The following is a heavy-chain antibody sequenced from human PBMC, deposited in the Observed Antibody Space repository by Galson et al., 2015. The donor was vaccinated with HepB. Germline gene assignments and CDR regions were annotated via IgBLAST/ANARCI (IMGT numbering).Heavy chain of an antibody. CDR2: ISAYNGNT. J-gene: IGHJ4*02. CDR1: GYTFTSYG. CDR3: ARGRSSGWNNRGLYYFDY. Sequence: SVKVSCKASGYTFTSYGISWVRQAPGQGLEWMGWISAYNGNTNYAQKLQGRVTMTTDTSTSTAYMELRSLRSDDTAVYYCARGRSSGWNNRGLYYFDYWGQGTLVTVSS. V-gene: IGHV1-18*01. D-gene: IGHD6-19*01.